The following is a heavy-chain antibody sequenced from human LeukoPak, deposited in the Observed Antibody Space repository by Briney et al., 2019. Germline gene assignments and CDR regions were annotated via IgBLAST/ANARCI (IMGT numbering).Heavy chain of an antibody. CDR2: ISTYNGDT. D-gene: IGHD3-9*01. Sequence: GASVKVSCKASGYPFTTYGISWVRQAPGQGLEWMGWISTYNGDTNYAQKFQGRVTMTTDTSTSTAYIELRGLRSDDTAAYYCAREWWGYDVLTGDNWFDPWGQGTLVTVSS. CDR3: AREWWGYDVLTGDNWFDP. V-gene: IGHV1-18*01. J-gene: IGHJ5*02. CDR1: GYPFTTYG.